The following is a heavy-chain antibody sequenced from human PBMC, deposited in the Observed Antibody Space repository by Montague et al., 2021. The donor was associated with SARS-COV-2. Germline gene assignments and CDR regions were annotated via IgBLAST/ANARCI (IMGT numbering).Heavy chain of an antibody. CDR3: ARVPAVTKVAAETIDY. CDR2: FIPTGNS. CDR1: RESITNSY. V-gene: IGHV4-59*01. D-gene: IGHD6-19*01. J-gene: IGHJ4*01. Sequence: SETQSLTCTVSRESITNSYWGWVRQPPGKGLEWMTYFIPTGNSNHNPSLGSRITTSVDTAKNQFSLRLRSVTAADSAGYFCARVPAVTKVAAETIDYWGHGTLVTVSS.